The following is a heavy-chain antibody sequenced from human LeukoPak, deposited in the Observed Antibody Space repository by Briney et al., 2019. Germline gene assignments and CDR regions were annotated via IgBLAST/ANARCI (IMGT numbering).Heavy chain of an antibody. J-gene: IGHJ4*02. Sequence: PSGTLSLTCAVSGGSISSSNWWSWVRQPPGKGLEWIGYIYYSGSTNYHPSLKSRVTISVDTSKNQFSLKLSSVTAADTAVYYCARGNWYSSSWYVDYWGQGTLVTVSS. V-gene: IGHV4-4*02. CDR3: ARGNWYSSSWYVDY. CDR1: GGSISSSNW. CDR2: IYYSGST. D-gene: IGHD6-13*01.